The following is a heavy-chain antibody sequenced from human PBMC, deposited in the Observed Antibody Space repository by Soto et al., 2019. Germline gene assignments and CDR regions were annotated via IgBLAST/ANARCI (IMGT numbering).Heavy chain of an antibody. J-gene: IGHJ6*02. CDR3: ARGDAIKIVVTTYYAMDG. CDR1: GYTFTGYS. V-gene: IGHV1-2*04. CDR2: INPNSGGT. D-gene: IGHD4-17*01. Sequence: ASVKVSCKASGYTFTGYSMHWVRQAPGQGLEWMGWINPNSGGTNYAQKFQGWVTMTRDTSTSTAYMELSRLRSDDTAVYYCARGDAIKIVVTTYYAMDGWGQGTTVTVSS.